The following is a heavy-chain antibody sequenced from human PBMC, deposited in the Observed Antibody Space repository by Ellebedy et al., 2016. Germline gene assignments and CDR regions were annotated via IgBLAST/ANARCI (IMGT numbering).Heavy chain of an antibody. CDR2: INHSGST. D-gene: IGHD4-23*01. V-gene: IGHV4-34*01. CDR1: GGSFSGYY. Sequence: GSLRLSXAVYGGSFSGYYWSWIRQPPGKGLEWIGEINHSGSTNYNPSLKSRVTISVDTSKNQFSLKLSSVTAADTAVYYCARGRWLLPWDYWGQGTLVTVSS. CDR3: ARGRWLLPWDY. J-gene: IGHJ4*02.